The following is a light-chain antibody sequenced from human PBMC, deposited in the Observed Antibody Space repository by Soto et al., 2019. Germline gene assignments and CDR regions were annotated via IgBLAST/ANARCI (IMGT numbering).Light chain of an antibody. CDR3: QQYGSSPQT. CDR1: QSVSDSY. J-gene: IGKJ1*01. Sequence: EIVLTQSPGTLSLSPGERATLSCRASQSVSDSYLAWYQQKLGQAPRLLIYGASSRATGIPDRFSGSGSGPDFTLTISRLEPEDFAVYYCQQYGSSPQTFGQGTKVEIK. V-gene: IGKV3-20*01. CDR2: GAS.